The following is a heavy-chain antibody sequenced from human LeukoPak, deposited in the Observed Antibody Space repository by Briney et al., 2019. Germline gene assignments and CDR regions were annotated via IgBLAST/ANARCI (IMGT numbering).Heavy chain of an antibody. CDR2: INPNSGGT. CDR3: ATEDLAVRSFDY. D-gene: IGHD6-19*01. V-gene: IGHV1-2*02. CDR1: GYTFTGYY. Sequence: ASVKVSCKASGYTFTGYYMHWVRQAPGQGLEWMGWINPNSGGTNYAQKFQGRVTMTEDTSTDTAYMELSSLRSEDTAVYYCATEDLAVRSFDYWGQGTLVTVSS. J-gene: IGHJ4*02.